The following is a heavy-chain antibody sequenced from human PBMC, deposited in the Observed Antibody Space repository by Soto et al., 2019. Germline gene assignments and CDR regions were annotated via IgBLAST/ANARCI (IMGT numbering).Heavy chain of an antibody. V-gene: IGHV4-61*08. CDR1: SGSISSGDYY. CDR2: IYYSGST. D-gene: IGHD2-21*02. CDR3: ARDLWGYCGTDCYPLDV. Sequence: SETLSLTCTVSSGSISSGDYYWSWIRQPPGKGLEWIGYIYYSGSTNYNPSLKSRVTISVDTSKNQFSLKLSSVTAADTAVYYCARDLWGYCGTDCYPLDVWGQGTTVTVSS. J-gene: IGHJ6*02.